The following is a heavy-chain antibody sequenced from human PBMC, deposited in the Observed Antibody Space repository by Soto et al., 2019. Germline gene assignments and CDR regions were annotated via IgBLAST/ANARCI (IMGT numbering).Heavy chain of an antibody. D-gene: IGHD3-10*01. CDR3: ARAVTTRGAINYYYYGMDV. J-gene: IGHJ6*02. V-gene: IGHV4-59*01. Sequence: SETLSLTCTVSGGSISSYYWSWIRQPPGKGLEWIGYIYYSGSTNYNPSLKSRVTISVDTSKNQFSLKLSSVTAADTAVYYCARAVTTRGAINYYYYGMDVWGQGTTATVSS. CDR1: GGSISSYY. CDR2: IYYSGST.